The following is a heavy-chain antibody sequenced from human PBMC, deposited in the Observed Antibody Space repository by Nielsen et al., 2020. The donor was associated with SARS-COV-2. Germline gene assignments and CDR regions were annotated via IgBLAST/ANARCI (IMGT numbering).Heavy chain of an antibody. Sequence: SLKISCAASGFTFDDYAMHWVRQAPGKGLEWVSGISWNSGSIGYADSVKGRFTISRDNAKNSLYLQMNSLRAEDTALYYCAKLPDIYCSGGSCPAYWGQGTMATVSS. J-gene: IGHJ4*02. V-gene: IGHV3-9*01. D-gene: IGHD2-15*01. CDR3: AKLPDIYCSGGSCPAY. CDR2: ISWNSGSI. CDR1: GFTFDDYA.